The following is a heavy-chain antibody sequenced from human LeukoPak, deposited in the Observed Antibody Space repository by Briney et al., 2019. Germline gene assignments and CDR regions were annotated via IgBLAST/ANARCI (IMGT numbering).Heavy chain of an antibody. Sequence: PSETLSLTCAVYGVSFSGYYWSWIRPPPGKGLEWIGEINHSGSTNYNPSLKSRVTISVDTSKNQFSLKLSSVTAADTAVYYCARGRSVWCGRVPDFDYWGQGTLVTVSS. D-gene: IGHD3-16*01. V-gene: IGHV4-34*01. CDR3: ARGRSVWCGRVPDFDY. CDR2: INHSGST. J-gene: IGHJ4*02. CDR1: GVSFSGYY.